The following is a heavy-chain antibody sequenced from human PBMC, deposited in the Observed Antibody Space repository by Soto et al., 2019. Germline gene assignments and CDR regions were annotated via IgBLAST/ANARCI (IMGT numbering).Heavy chain of an antibody. CDR3: ATGGHNDGYNFYHGMDV. D-gene: IGHD5-18*01. CDR2: VIPLFDTA. J-gene: IGHJ6*02. V-gene: IGHV1-69*01. CDR1: GGIFTNNA. Sequence: QVQVVQSGAEVKKPGSSVKVSCKVSGGIFTNNAISWVRQAPGQVLEWLGGVIPLFDTAYYAQVFRGRLRISADAATTTAYMELSGLTSADTAVYFCATGGHNDGYNFYHGMDVWGQGTTVTVS.